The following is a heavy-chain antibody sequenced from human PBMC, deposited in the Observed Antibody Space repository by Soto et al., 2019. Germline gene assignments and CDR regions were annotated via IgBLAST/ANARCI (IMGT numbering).Heavy chain of an antibody. J-gene: IGHJ6*02. CDR2: ISYDGSNK. D-gene: IGHD1-1*01. CDR1: GFTFSSYA. V-gene: IGHV3-30-3*01. Sequence: QVQLVESGGGVVQPGRSLRLSCAASGFTFSSYAMHWVRQAPGKGLEWVAVISYDGSNKYYADSVKGRFTNSRDNSKNTLYLRMNSLRAEETAVSYCARDRLRYDWNDFPYYYYGMDVWGQGTTVTVSS. CDR3: ARDRLRYDWNDFPYYYYGMDV.